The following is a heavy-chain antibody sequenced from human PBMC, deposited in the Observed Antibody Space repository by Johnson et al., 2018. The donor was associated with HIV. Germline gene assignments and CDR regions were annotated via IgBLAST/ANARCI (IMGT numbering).Heavy chain of an antibody. J-gene: IGHJ3*02. V-gene: IGHV3-11*04. Sequence: QVQLVESGGGLVKPGGSLRLSCAASGFTFSDYCMSWIRQAPGKGLEWISYISSSGDTTYYPGSVKGRFTISRENAKNSLYLQLNSLTAADTAVYYCARERGPWKHLWLRDAFDIWGQGTMVTVSS. CDR3: ARERGPWKHLWLRDAFDI. CDR2: ISSSGDTT. D-gene: IGHD5-18*01. CDR1: GFTFSDYC.